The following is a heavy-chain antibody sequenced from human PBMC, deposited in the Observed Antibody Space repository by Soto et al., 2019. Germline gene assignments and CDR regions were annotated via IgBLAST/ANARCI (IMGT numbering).Heavy chain of an antibody. CDR3: TTDLIDTAMALDV. V-gene: IGHV3-15*07. CDR1: GFTFSNAW. J-gene: IGHJ6*02. Sequence: GGSLRLSCAASGFTFSNAWMNWVRQAPGKGLEWVGRIKSKTDGGTTDYAAPVKGRFTISRDDSKNTLYLQMNSLKTEDTAVYYCTTDLIDTAMALDVWGQGTTVTVSS. D-gene: IGHD5-18*01. CDR2: IKSKTDGGTT.